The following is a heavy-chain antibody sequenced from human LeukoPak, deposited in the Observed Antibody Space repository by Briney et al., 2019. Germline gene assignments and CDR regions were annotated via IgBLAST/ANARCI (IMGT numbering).Heavy chain of an antibody. CDR1: GDSVSSNSAA. D-gene: IGHD2-15*01. Sequence: SQTLSLTCAISGDSVSSNSAAWNWIRQSPSRGLEWLGRTYYRSKWYNDYAVSVKSRITINPDTSKNQFSLQLNSVTPEDTAVCYCAWSPLDCSGGSCYPGDWFDPWGQGTLVTVSS. J-gene: IGHJ5*02. CDR3: AWSPLDCSGGSCYPGDWFDP. V-gene: IGHV6-1*01. CDR2: TYYRSKWYN.